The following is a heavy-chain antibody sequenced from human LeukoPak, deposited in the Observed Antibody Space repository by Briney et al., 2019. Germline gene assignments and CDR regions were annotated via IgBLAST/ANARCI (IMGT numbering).Heavy chain of an antibody. CDR2: IYSGGST. CDR3: ASGLRFSFDY. V-gene: IGHV3-66*01. D-gene: IGHD3-10*01. Sequence: GSLRLSCAASGFTFSSYSMNWVRQAPGKGLEWVSVIYSGGSTYYADSVKGRFTISRDNSKNTLYLQMNSLRAEDTAVYYCASGLRFSFDYWGQGTLVTVSS. J-gene: IGHJ4*02. CDR1: GFTFSSYS.